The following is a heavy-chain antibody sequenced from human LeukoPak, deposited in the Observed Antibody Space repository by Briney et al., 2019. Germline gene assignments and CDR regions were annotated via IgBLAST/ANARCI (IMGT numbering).Heavy chain of an antibody. Sequence: SETLSLTCTVSGGSISSSSYYWGWIRQPPGKGLEWIGSIYHSGSTYYNPSLKSRVTISVDTSKNQFSLKLSSVTAADTAVYYCARTLEDDFWSGYYTGLNWFDPWGQGTLVTVSS. CDR3: ARTLEDDFWSGYYTGLNWFDP. J-gene: IGHJ5*02. D-gene: IGHD3-3*01. CDR2: IYHSGST. CDR1: GGSISSSSYY. V-gene: IGHV4-39*07.